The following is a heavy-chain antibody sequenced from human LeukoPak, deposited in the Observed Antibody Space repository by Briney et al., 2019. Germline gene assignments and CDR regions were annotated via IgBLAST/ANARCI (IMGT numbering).Heavy chain of an antibody. Sequence: GGSLRLSCAASGFTFSSYGMHWVRQAPGKGLEWVAVIWYDGSNKYYADSVKGRFTISRDNSKNTLHLQMNSLRAEDTAVYYCARTPCRSGGSCYLYFDYWGQGTLVTVSS. V-gene: IGHV3-33*01. J-gene: IGHJ4*02. D-gene: IGHD2-15*01. CDR3: ARTPCRSGGSCYLYFDY. CDR1: GFTFSSYG. CDR2: IWYDGSNK.